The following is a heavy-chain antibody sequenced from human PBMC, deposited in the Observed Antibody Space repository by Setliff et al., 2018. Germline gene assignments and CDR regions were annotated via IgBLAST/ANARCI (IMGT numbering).Heavy chain of an antibody. J-gene: IGHJ4*02. Sequence: GGSLRLSCAASGFTFTNYAMTWVRQAPGKGLQWVSAISGSGGSTYYADSVKGRFTISRDNSKSTLYLQMNSLRAEDTAVYYCAKDQKLYYYHRAKNLWGQGTLVTVSS. CDR2: ISGSGGST. CDR3: AKDQKLYYYHRAKNL. CDR1: GFTFTNYA. D-gene: IGHD2-2*01. V-gene: IGHV3-23*01.